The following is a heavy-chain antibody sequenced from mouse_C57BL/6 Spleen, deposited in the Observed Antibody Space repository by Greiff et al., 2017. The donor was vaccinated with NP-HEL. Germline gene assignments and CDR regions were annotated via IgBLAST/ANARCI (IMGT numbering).Heavy chain of an antibody. D-gene: IGHD2-1*01. J-gene: IGHJ3*01. CDR1: GYTFTDYE. CDR2: IDPETGGT. Sequence: VQLQQSGAELVRPGASVTLSCKASGYTFTDYEMHWVKQTPVHGLEWIGAIDPETGGTASNQKFKGKAILTAAKSSSPAYMELRSLTSEDSAVYYCTRSTLPTEFAYWGQGTLVTVSA. V-gene: IGHV1-15*01. CDR3: TRSTLPTEFAY.